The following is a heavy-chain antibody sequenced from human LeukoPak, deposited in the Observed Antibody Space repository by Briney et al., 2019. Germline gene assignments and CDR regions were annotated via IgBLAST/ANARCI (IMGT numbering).Heavy chain of an antibody. D-gene: IGHD3-22*01. J-gene: IGHJ4*02. Sequence: GGSLRLSCAASGFTVSSNYMSWVRQAPGKGLEWVSVIYSGGSTHYADSVKGRFTISRDNSKNTLYLQMNSLRAEDTAVYYCANHASASYDSSGYAIDYWGQGTLVTVSS. CDR2: IYSGGST. V-gene: IGHV3-53*01. CDR3: ANHASASYDSSGYAIDY. CDR1: GFTVSSNY.